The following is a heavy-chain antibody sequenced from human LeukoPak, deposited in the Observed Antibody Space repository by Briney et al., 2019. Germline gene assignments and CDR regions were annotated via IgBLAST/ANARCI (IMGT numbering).Heavy chain of an antibody. Sequence: GGSLRLSCAASEFSVGSNYMTWVRQAPGKGLEWVSLIYSGGSTYYADSVKGRFTISRDNSKNTLYLQMNSLRAEDTAVYYCARGGGRREDYWGQGALVTVSS. D-gene: IGHD2-15*01. V-gene: IGHV3-66*01. CDR2: IYSGGST. CDR3: ARGGGRREDY. J-gene: IGHJ4*02. CDR1: EFSVGSNY.